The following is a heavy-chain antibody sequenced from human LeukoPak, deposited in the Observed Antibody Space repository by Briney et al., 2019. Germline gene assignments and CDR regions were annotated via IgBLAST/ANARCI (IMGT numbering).Heavy chain of an antibody. CDR3: AKSSNEWELNSFDY. V-gene: IGHV3-23*01. Sequence: PGRSLRLSCAASGFTFSTFAMSWVRQAPGKGLEWVSAISGSGVDTHYADSVKGRFTISRDNSKNTLYLQMNSLKAEDTALYYCAKSSNEWELNSFDYWGQGTLVPVSS. CDR2: ISGSGVDT. D-gene: IGHD1-26*01. CDR1: GFTFSTFA. J-gene: IGHJ4*02.